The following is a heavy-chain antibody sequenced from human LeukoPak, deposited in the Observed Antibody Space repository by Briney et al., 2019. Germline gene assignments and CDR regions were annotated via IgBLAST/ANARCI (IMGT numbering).Heavy chain of an antibody. CDR2: ISCDGSNK. Sequence: PGRSLRLSCAASGFTFSSYAMHWVRQAPGKGLEWVAVISCDGSNKYYADSVKGRFTISRDNSKNTLYLQMNSLRAEDTAVYYCARAIFGVVSEYFQHWGQGTLVTVSS. CDR1: GFTFSSYA. D-gene: IGHD3-3*01. V-gene: IGHV3-30-3*01. J-gene: IGHJ1*01. CDR3: ARAIFGVVSEYFQH.